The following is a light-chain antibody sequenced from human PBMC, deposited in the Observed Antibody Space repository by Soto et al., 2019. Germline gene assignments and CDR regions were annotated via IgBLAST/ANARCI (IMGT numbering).Light chain of an antibody. Sequence: DIVLTQSPATLSLSPGERATLSCRASQSVSSSYLAWYQQKPGQAPRLLIYGASSRATGIPVRFSGSGSGTDFTLTISRLEPEDFAVYYCQHEGRSRLTFGGGTKVEIK. CDR3: QHEGRSRLT. CDR2: GAS. J-gene: IGKJ4*01. V-gene: IGKV3-20*01. CDR1: QSVSSSY.